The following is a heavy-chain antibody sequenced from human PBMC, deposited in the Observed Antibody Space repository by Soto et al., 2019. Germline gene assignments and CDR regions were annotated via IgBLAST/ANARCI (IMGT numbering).Heavy chain of an antibody. CDR3: ARGGQECSNSGCGYIYDGMDV. CDR1: GYTFSHYG. D-gene: IGHD1-26*01. V-gene: IGHV1-18*01. Sequence: ASVKVSCKASGYTFSHYGIGWVRQAPGQGLEWMGWIRAYNGNRHYAEGLRGRITMTTNTTTSTADMELRSLSSDDTAVYYCARGGQECSNSGCGYIYDGMDVWGQGTTVTVSS. CDR2: IRAYNGNR. J-gene: IGHJ6*02.